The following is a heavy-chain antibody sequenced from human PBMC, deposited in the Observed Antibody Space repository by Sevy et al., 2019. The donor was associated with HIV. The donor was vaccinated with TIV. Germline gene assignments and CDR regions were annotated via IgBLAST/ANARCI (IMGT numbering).Heavy chain of an antibody. CDR3: ATTKDYYDNSGDPFDY. V-gene: IGHV1-24*01. Sequence: ASVKVSCKVSGYTLTKLSMHWVRQAPGKGLEWMGSFDPEDGETIHAQRFQGRLSMTEETSTEIAYMEMSSLNSEDTAVYYCATTKDYYDNSGDPFDYWGQGSLVTVSS. D-gene: IGHD3-22*01. J-gene: IGHJ4*02. CDR2: FDPEDGET. CDR1: GYTLTKLS.